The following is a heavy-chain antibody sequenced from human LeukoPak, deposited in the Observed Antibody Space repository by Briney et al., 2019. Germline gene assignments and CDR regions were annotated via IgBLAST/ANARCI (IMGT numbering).Heavy chain of an antibody. V-gene: IGHV3-53*01. CDR2: FYRGDST. J-gene: IGHJ4*02. CDR1: GFTVSSSY. D-gene: IGHD1-26*01. Sequence: GGSLRLSCAASGFTVSSSYMYWVRQAPGKGLEWVSFFYRGDSTYYAESVRGRFTISRDNSKNTLYLLMNSLRADDTAVYYCVCRIGGAPQWGQGTLVTVSS. CDR3: VCRIGGAPQ.